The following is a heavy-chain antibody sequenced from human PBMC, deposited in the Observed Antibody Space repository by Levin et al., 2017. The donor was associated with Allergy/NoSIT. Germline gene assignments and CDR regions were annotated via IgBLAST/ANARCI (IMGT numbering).Heavy chain of an antibody. Sequence: ASVKVSCKTSGYTFTTYAMNWVRQAPGQGLEWMGWINTHTGNPTYAPGFTGRYVFSLDTSVGTAYLQITSLKAEDTAMYFCARDGLRESSAYDPVDYWGQGTLVTVSS. CDR3: ARDGLRESSAYDPVDY. V-gene: IGHV7-4-1*02. J-gene: IGHJ4*02. D-gene: IGHD5-12*01. CDR2: INTHTGNP. CDR1: GYTFTTYA.